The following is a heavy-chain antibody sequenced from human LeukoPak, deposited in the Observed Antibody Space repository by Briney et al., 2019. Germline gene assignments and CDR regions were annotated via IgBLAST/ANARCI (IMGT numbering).Heavy chain of an antibody. D-gene: IGHD6-19*01. CDR3: ARDHQWLVLRGWFDP. Sequence: GASVKVSCKASGYTFTGYYMHWVRQAPGQGLEWMGWINPNSGGTNYAQKFQGRVTMTRDTSISTAYMELSRLRSDDTAVYYCARDHQWLVLRGWFDPWGQGTLVTVSS. CDR2: INPNSGGT. CDR1: GYTFTGYY. V-gene: IGHV1-2*02. J-gene: IGHJ5*02.